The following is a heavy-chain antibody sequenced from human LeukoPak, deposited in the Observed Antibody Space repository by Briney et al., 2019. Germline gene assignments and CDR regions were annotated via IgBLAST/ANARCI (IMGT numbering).Heavy chain of an antibody. J-gene: IGHJ4*02. CDR1: GGTFSSYA. CDR3: ARDDLPYYGSGRSFDY. D-gene: IGHD3-10*01. V-gene: IGHV1-69*05. Sequence: GASVKVSCKASGGTFSSYAISWVRQAPGQGLEWMGGIIPIFVTANYAQKFQGRVTITTDESTSTAYMELSSLRSEDTAVYYCARDDLPYYGSGRSFDYWGQGTLVTVSS. CDR2: IIPIFVTA.